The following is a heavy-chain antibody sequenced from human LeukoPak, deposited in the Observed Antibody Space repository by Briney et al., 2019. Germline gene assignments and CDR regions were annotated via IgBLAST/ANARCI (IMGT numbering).Heavy chain of an antibody. CDR2: MNPNSGNT. V-gene: IGHV1-8*01. Sequence: ASVKVSCKASGYTFTSYDINWVRQATGQGLEWRGWMNPNSGNTGYAQKFQGRVTMTRNTSISTAYMELSSLRSEDTAVYYCAREYYYDSSGYYFDYFEYWGQGPLVTVSS. J-gene: IGHJ4*02. D-gene: IGHD3-22*01. CDR1: GYTFTSYD. CDR3: AREYYYDSSGYYFDYFEY.